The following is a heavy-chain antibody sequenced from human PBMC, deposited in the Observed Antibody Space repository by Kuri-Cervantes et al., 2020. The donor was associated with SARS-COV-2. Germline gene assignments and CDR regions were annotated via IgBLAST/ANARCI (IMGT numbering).Heavy chain of an antibody. CDR1: GFTFSDYY. CDR2: ISSSGTTT. CDR3: ARAGERYYDFWSGHLPNDAVDV. D-gene: IGHD3-3*01. J-gene: IGHJ3*01. V-gene: IGHV3-11*04. Sequence: LSRTCAASGFTFSDYYMHWIRQAPGKGLEWVSYISSSGTTTYYADSVKGRFTISRDNAEKSLYVQMNSLRAVDTAVYYCARAGERYYDFWSGHLPNDAVDVWGRGTMVTVSS.